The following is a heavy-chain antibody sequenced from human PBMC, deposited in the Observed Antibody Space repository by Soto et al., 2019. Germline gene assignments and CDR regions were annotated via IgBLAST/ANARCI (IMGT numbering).Heavy chain of an antibody. CDR3: AAEDSSGYLTFDP. CDR1: GFTFTSSA. CDR2: IVVGSGNT. J-gene: IGHJ5*02. Sequence: SVKVSFKASGFTFTSSAVQWLRQVRGQRLEWIGWIVVGSGNTNYAQKFQERVTITRDMSTSTAYMELSSLRSEDTAVYYCAAEDSSGYLTFDPWGQGTMGTVPS. V-gene: IGHV1-58*01. D-gene: IGHD3-22*01.